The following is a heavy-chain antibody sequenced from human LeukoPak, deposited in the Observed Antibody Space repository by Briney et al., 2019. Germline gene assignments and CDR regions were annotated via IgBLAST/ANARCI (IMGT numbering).Heavy chain of an antibody. CDR3: VYCSGGNCYYAVRGWTY. Sequence: GGSLRLSCAASGFKFSSYDMHWVRQAPGTGLEWVAVISYDGSNKYYADSVKGRFTISRDNSKNTVYLEMNSLRAEDTAVYYCVYCSGGNCYYAVRGWTYWGQGTLVTVSS. CDR2: ISYDGSNK. V-gene: IGHV3-30*03. D-gene: IGHD2-15*01. J-gene: IGHJ4*02. CDR1: GFKFSSYD.